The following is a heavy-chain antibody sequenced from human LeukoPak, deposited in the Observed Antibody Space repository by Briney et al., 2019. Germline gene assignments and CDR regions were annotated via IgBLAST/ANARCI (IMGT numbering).Heavy chain of an antibody. CDR1: GFTFTNAW. J-gene: IGHJ4*02. V-gene: IGHV3-15*05. D-gene: IGHD3-22*01. CDR2: IKSKADGGTT. Sequence: GGSLRLSCVASGFTFTNAWMSWVCQAPGKGLEWVGHIKSKADGGTTDYAAPVKGRFFISRDDSEHTLYLQMNSLKTDDTAVYYCGKYDTSVNFDYWGQGTLVTVSS. CDR3: GKYDTSVNFDY.